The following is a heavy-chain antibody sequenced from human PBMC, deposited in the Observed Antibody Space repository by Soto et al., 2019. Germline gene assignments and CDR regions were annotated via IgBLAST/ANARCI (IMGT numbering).Heavy chain of an antibody. D-gene: IGHD3-16*01. V-gene: IGHV4-30-4*01. CDR2: IYYSGST. CDR3: ASAVGVRSNWFDP. CDR1: GGSISSGDFC. J-gene: IGHJ5*02. Sequence: QVQLQESGPGLVKPSQTLSLTCTVSGGSISSGDFCWSWIRQPPGKGLEWIGTIYYSGSTDENPSLTSRLTTSVTTSKNQFPLKLSSGTAADTAVYYCASAVGVRSNWFDPWGQGTLVTVSS.